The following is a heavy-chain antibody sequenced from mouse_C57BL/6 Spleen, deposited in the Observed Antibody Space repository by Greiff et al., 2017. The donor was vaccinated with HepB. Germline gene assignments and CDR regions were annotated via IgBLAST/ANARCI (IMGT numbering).Heavy chain of an antibody. CDR1: GYTFTSYW. D-gene: IGHD2-4*01. J-gene: IGHJ3*01. CDR2: INPSNGGT. CDR3: ARGDYDEAWFAY. Sequence: QVQLQQPGPELVKPGASVKLSCKASGYTFTSYWMHWVKQRPGQGLEWIGHINPSNGGTNYNEKFKSKATLTVDKTSSTADMQLSSLTSEDSAVYYCARGDYDEAWFAYWGQGTLVTVSA. V-gene: IGHV1-53*01.